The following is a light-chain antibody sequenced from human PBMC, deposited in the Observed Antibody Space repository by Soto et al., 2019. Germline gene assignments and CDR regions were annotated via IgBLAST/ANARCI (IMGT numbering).Light chain of an antibody. Sequence: EIVLTQSPGTLSWSPGERATLSCRASQSVSSNYLAWYQQKPGQSPRLLSYGASSRANGIPDRFSGSGSGTDFTLTINRLEPEDFAVYYCQQYATSASLNFGPGTKVDS. CDR2: GAS. J-gene: IGKJ3*01. V-gene: IGKV3-20*01. CDR3: QQYATSASLN. CDR1: QSVSSNY.